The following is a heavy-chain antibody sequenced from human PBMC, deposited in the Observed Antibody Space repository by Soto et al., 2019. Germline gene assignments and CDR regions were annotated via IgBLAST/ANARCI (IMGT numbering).Heavy chain of an antibody. Sequence: QVQLVQSGAEVKKPGASVKVSCKASGYTFTSYGISWVRQAPGQGLEWMGWISAYNGNTNYAQKLQGRVTMTTDTSTRTAYMELRSLRSDDTAVYYCARVPPIYYYGSGSYVGPNWFDPWGQGTLVTVSS. CDR1: GYTFTSYG. D-gene: IGHD3-10*01. J-gene: IGHJ5*02. CDR2: ISAYNGNT. CDR3: ARVPPIYYYGSGSYVGPNWFDP. V-gene: IGHV1-18*01.